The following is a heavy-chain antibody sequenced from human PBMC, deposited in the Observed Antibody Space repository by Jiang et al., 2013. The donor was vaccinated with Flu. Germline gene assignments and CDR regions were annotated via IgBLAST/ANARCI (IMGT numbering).Heavy chain of an antibody. CDR2: INHSGST. CDR1: GGSFSGYY. J-gene: IGHJ5*02. Sequence: LKPSETLSLTCAVYGGSFSGYYWSWIRQPPGKGLEWIGEINHSGSTNYNPSLKSRVTISVDTSKNQFSLKLSSVTAADTAVYYCARGAEVPAVFDPWGQGTLVTVSS. D-gene: IGHD2-2*01. V-gene: IGHV4-34*01. CDR3: ARGAEVPAVFDP.